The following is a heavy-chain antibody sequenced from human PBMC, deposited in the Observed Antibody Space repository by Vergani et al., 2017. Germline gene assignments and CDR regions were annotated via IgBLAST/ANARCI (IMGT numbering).Heavy chain of an antibody. CDR3: AKQGGYDFWNGKYYFVF. CDR2: ISVSGRSI. D-gene: IGHD3-3*01. V-gene: IGHV3-23*04. J-gene: IGHJ4*02. CDR1: GFNFNNYV. Sequence: EVQLVESGGALIQPGGSLRLSCAASGFNFNNYVITWIRQAPGRGLEWVSGISVSGRSIYYADSVKGRFTISRDNSKNTLSLQMNSLRAADTAVYYCAKQGGYDFWNGKYYFVFWGQGTLVTVSS.